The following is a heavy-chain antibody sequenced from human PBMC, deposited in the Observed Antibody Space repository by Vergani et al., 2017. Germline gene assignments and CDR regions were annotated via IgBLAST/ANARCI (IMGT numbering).Heavy chain of an antibody. V-gene: IGHV3-23*04. Sequence: EVQLVESGGGLVKPGGSLRLSCAASGFTFSSYSMNWVRQAPGKGLEWVSAISGSGGSTYYADSVKGRFTISRDNSKNTLYLQMNSLRAEDTAVYYCAKGQDDPSHGMDVWGQGTTVTVSS. CDR2: ISGSGGST. J-gene: IGHJ6*02. CDR1: GFTFSSYS. D-gene: IGHD1-1*01. CDR3: AKGQDDPSHGMDV.